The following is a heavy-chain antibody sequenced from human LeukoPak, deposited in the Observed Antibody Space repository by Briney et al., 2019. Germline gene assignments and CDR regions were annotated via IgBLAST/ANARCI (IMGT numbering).Heavy chain of an antibody. V-gene: IGHV4-34*01. J-gene: IGHJ2*01. Sequence: PPETLSLTCAVYDGSVSGYYWSWIRQPPGKGLEWIGEIHHGGRTKYHPALKSRVTISADTPNNKFSLKLSSMTAADTAVYFCARHGGWYFALWGPGTLVTVSS. D-gene: IGHD3-10*01. CDR2: IHHGGRT. CDR1: DGSVSGYY. CDR3: ARHGGWYFAL.